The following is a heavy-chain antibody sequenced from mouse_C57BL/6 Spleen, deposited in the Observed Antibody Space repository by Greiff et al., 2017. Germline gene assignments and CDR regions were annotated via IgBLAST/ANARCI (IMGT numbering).Heavy chain of an antibody. D-gene: IGHD2-4*01. CDR1: GYTFTSYW. Sequence: QVQLQQSGAELVKPGASVKMSCKASGYTFTSYWITWVKQRPGQGLEWIGDIYPGSGSTNYNEKFKSKATLTVDTSSSTAYMQLSSLTSEDSAVYYCAREFDYDDAMDYWGQGTSVTVSS. CDR2: IYPGSGST. V-gene: IGHV1-55*01. J-gene: IGHJ4*01. CDR3: AREFDYDDAMDY.